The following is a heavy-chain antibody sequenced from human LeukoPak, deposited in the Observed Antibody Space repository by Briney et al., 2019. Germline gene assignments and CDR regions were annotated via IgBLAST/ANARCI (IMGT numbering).Heavy chain of an antibody. CDR3: ARTMIVRAKPFDY. Sequence: SGTLSLTCAVSDGSISSSNWWSWVRQPPGKGLEWIGEIYHSGSTNYNPSLKSRVTISVDKSKNQFSLKLSSVTAADTAVYYCARTMIVRAKPFDYWGQGTLVTVSS. J-gene: IGHJ4*02. CDR1: DGSISSSNW. CDR2: IYHSGST. V-gene: IGHV4-4*02. D-gene: IGHD3-22*01.